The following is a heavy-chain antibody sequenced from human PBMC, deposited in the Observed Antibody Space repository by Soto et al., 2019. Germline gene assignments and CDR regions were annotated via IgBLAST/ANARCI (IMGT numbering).Heavy chain of an antibody. J-gene: IGHJ4*02. CDR3: ARDGWATMPDY. V-gene: IGHV3-33*01. CDR1: GFTFSSYG. CDR2: IWYDGSNK. D-gene: IGHD5-12*01. Sequence: QVQLVESGGGVVQPGRSLRLSCAASGFTFSSYGMHWVRQAPGKGLEWVAVIWYDGSNKYYADSVKGRFTISRDNSKNTLYLQMNSLRAEDTAVYYCARDGWATMPDYWGQGTLVTVSS.